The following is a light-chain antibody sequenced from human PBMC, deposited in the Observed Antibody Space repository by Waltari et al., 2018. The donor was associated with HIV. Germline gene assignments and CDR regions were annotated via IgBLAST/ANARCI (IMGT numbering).Light chain of an antibody. V-gene: IGLV3-21*02. CDR2: DDS. CDR1: NMKSKN. J-gene: IGLJ2*01. Sequence: SYVLTQPPSVSVAPGQTAKITCGGNNMKSKNVHWYRQRPGQAPTLVVYDDSARPSGIPERFSGSHSENTATLTISRVEAGDEADYYCQVWDSTTDEGVFGGGTKLAVL. CDR3: QVWDSTTDEGV.